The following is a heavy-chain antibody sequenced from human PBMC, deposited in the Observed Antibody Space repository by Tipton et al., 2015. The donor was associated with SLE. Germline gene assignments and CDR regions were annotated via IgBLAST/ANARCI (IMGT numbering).Heavy chain of an antibody. CDR3: ARSWSGRREFDY. CDR1: GGSISSYY. J-gene: IGHJ4*02. CDR2: IYYSGST. Sequence: TLSLTCTVSGGSISSYYWSWIRQPPGKGLEWIGYIYYSGSTNYKPSLKSRVSMSMDTSNNRFSLTMTSLTVADTAVYYCARSWSGRREFDYWGLGTLVTVSS. D-gene: IGHD1-26*01. V-gene: IGHV4-59*08.